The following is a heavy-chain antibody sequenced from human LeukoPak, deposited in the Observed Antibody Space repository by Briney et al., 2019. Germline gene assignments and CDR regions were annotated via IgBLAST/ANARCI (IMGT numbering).Heavy chain of an antibody. CDR2: ISSSSNYI. CDR1: GFTFSIYT. Sequence: GESLRLSCAASGFTFSIYTMNWVRQAPGKGLEWVSSISSSSNYIYYADSVKGRFTISRDNAKNSLYLQMNSLRAEDTAVYYCARDYDGSGYFGYWGQGTLVTVSS. CDR3: ARDYDGSGYFGY. V-gene: IGHV3-21*01. D-gene: IGHD3-22*01. J-gene: IGHJ4*02.